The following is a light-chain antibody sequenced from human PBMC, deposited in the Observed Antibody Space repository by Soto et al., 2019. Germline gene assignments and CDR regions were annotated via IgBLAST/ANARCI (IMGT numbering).Light chain of an antibody. CDR2: EVS. CDR3: SSYTTSGTPV. Sequence: QSALTQPASVSGSPGQSITISCIGTSSDVGGYNYLSWYQQNPGKAPKVMIYEVSNRPSGVSNRFSGSKSGNTASLTISGLQAEDEADYYCSSYTTSGTPVFGGGTKLTVL. V-gene: IGLV2-14*01. J-gene: IGLJ3*02. CDR1: SSDVGGYNY.